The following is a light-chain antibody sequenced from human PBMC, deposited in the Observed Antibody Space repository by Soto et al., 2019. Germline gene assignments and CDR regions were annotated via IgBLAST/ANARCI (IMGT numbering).Light chain of an antibody. CDR1: SSHIGSNT. V-gene: IGLV1-44*01. CDR3: AAWDDSLNGYV. Sequence: QSVLKQPPSPSGTPGQRVTISCSGSSSHIGSNTVNWYQQLPGTAPKLLIYSNNQRPSGVPDRFSGSKSGTSASLAISGLQSEDEADYYCAAWDDSLNGYVFGTGTKVTVL. CDR2: SNN. J-gene: IGLJ1*01.